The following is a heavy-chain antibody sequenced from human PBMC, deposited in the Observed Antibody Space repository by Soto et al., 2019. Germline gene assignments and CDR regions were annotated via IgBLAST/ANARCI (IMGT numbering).Heavy chain of an antibody. V-gene: IGHV4-59*01. CDR3: AGVEYCSGGSCYLFDY. J-gene: IGHJ4*02. CDR1: GGSISSYY. D-gene: IGHD2-15*01. Sequence: SETLSLSCTVSGGSISSYYWSWIRQPPGKGLEWIGYIYYSGSTNYNPSLKSRVTISVDTSKNQFSLKLSSVTAADTAVYYCAGVEYCSGGSCYLFDYWAQRTLVTVSS. CDR2: IYYSGST.